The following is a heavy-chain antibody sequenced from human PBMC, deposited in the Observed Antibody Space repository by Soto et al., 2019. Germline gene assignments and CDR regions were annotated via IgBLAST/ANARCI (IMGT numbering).Heavy chain of an antibody. CDR3: VSDRVDNCISPSPRGPSDY. CDR2: ISYDGSNK. V-gene: IGHV3-30-3*01. J-gene: IGHJ4*02. Sequence: QVQLVESGGGVVQPGRSLRLSCAASGFTFSSYAMHWVRQAPGKGLEWVAVISYDGSNKYYADSVKGRFTISRDNSKNSMCLQLNSLRAEDTAVYYCVSDRVDNCISPSPRGPSDYWGQGTLATVSS. D-gene: IGHD2-2*01. CDR1: GFTFSSYA.